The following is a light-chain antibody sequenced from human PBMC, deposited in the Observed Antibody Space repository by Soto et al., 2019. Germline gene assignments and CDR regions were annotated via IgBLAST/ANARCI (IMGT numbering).Light chain of an antibody. CDR1: QSVSSSY. V-gene: IGKV3-20*01. CDR2: GAS. Sequence: EIVLTQSPGTLSLSPGERATLSCRASQSVSSSYLAWYQQKPGQAPRLLIYGASSRATGIPDRFSGSGSGKDFTLTIIRLEPEDFAVYYCQQYGSSPYTFGKVTKLEIK. CDR3: QQYGSSPYT. J-gene: IGKJ2*01.